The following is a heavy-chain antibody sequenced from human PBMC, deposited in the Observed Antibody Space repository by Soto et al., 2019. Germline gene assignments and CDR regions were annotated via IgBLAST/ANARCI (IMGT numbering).Heavy chain of an antibody. CDR1: RYTFTGYY. Sequence: QVQLVQSGAEVKKPGASVKVSCKASRYTFTGYYMHWVRQAPGQGLEWMGWINPNSGGTNYAQKFQGRVTMTRDTSISTAYMELSRLRSDDTAVYYCAREHSYGDYVVDAFDIWGQGTMVTVSS. D-gene: IGHD4-17*01. J-gene: IGHJ3*02. V-gene: IGHV1-2*02. CDR3: AREHSYGDYVVDAFDI. CDR2: INPNSGGT.